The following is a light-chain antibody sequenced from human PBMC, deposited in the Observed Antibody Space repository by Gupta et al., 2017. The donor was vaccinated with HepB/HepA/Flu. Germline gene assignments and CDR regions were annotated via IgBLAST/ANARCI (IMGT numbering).Light chain of an antibody. CDR2: DNN. V-gene: IGLV1-51*01. CDR3: GTWDTRLTAVV. CDR1: SSNIGNNY. J-gene: IGLJ3*02. Sequence: SVFTQPPSLSAAPGQTVTISCAGSSSNIGNNYVSWYRQIPGRAPEVLIYDNNKRPSGIPDRFSGSKSGTSATLGITGLQTGDEADYYCGTWDTRLTAVVFGGGTKLTVL.